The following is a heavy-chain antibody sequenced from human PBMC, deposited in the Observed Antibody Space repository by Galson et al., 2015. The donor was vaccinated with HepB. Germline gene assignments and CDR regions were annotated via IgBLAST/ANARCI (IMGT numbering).Heavy chain of an antibody. CDR3: AKDRALWWELLRSLDY. CDR1: GFTLSGYA. D-gene: IGHD1-26*01. CDR2: ISGSGGST. J-gene: IGHJ4*02. Sequence: SLRLSCAASGFTLSGYAMSWVRQTPGKGLEWVSAISGSGGSTYYADSVKGRFTISRDNSKNTLYLQMNSLRAEDTAVYYCAKDRALWWELLRSLDYWGQGTLVTVSS. V-gene: IGHV3-23*01.